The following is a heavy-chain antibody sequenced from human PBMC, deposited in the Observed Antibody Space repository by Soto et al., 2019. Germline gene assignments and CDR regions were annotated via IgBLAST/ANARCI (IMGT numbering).Heavy chain of an antibody. CDR1: GGSFSGYY. D-gene: IGHD2-15*01. Sequence: SETLSLTCAVYGGSFSGYYWSWIRQPPGKGLEWIGEINHSGSTNYNPSLKSRVTISVDTSKNQFSLKLSSVTAADTAVYYCARGRRNIVVVVAATPTKFNWFDPWGQGTLVTVSS. J-gene: IGHJ5*02. V-gene: IGHV4-34*01. CDR3: ARGRRNIVVVVAATPTKFNWFDP. CDR2: INHSGST.